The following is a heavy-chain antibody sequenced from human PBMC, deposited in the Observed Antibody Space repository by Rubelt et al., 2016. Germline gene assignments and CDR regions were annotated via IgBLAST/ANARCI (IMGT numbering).Heavy chain of an antibody. Sequence: EVQLVESGGGLVQPGGSLRLSCAASGFTFSSYSMNWVRQAPGKGLEWVSYISSSSTIYYADSVKGRFTISRDNAKNSLYLQMNSLRAEDTAVYYWARRASSWLDYWGQGTLVTVSS. J-gene: IGHJ4*02. V-gene: IGHV3-48*04. CDR3: ARRASSWLDY. D-gene: IGHD6-13*01. CDR1: GFTFSSYS. CDR2: ISSSSTI.